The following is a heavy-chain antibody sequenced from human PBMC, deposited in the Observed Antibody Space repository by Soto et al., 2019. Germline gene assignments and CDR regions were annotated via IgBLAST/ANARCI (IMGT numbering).Heavy chain of an antibody. V-gene: IGHV4-28*03. D-gene: IGHD2-15*01. J-gene: IGHJ4*02. CDR1: GYSISSSNW. Sequence: QVQLQESGPGLVKPSDTLSLTCAVSGYSISSSNWWGWIRQPPGKGLEWIGYIYYSGSTYYNPSHKRRVTISVDAPKPHFALKLSSVTAVDTAVYYCARGQLLPEYWAQGTLVTVSS. CDR2: IYYSGST. CDR3: ARGQLLPEY.